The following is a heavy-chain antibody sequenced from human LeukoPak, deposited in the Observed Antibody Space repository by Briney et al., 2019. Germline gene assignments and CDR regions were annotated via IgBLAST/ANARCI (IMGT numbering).Heavy chain of an antibody. CDR2: ISYDGSNK. CDR3: AKGATSCSSTSCPDAFDI. V-gene: IGHV3-30*18. CDR1: GFTFSSYG. D-gene: IGHD2-2*01. Sequence: GGSLRLSCAASGFTFSSYGMHWVRQAPGKGLEWVAVISYDGSNKYYADSVKGRFTISRDNSKNTVYLQMNSLRAEDTAVYYCAKGATSCSSTSCPDAFDIWGQGTMVTVSS. J-gene: IGHJ3*02.